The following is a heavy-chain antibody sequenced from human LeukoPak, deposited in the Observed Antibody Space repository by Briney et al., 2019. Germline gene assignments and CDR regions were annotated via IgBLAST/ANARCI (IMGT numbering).Heavy chain of an antibody. CDR3: ARDISSSGWYWFDY. CDR2: INTNTGNP. Sequence: ASVKVSCKASGYTFTSYAMNWVRQAPGQGLEWMGWINTNTGNPTYAQGFTGRFVFSLDTSVSTAYLQISGLKAEDTAVYYCARDISSSGWYWFDYWGQGTLVTVSS. D-gene: IGHD6-19*01. V-gene: IGHV7-4-1*02. CDR1: GYTFTSYA. J-gene: IGHJ4*02.